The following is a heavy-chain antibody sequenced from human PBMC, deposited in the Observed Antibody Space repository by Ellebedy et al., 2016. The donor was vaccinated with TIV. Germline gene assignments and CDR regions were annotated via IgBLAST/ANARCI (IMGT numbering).Heavy chain of an antibody. CDR3: ARENSSSSNGAYVY. CDR1: GYTFSNYY. D-gene: IGHD6-6*01. J-gene: IGHJ4*02. CDR2: INPSGGRI. Sequence: ASVKVSCXASGYTFSNYYMHWVRQSPGQGLEWMGLINPSGGRISYAQNFQGRVTMTRATSTSTVYMELRSLRSEDTAVYYCARENSSSSNGAYVYWGQGTLVIVSS. V-gene: IGHV1-46*01.